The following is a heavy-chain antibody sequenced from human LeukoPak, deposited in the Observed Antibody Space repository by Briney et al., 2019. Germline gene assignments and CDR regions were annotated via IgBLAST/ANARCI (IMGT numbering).Heavy chain of an antibody. J-gene: IGHJ4*02. Sequence: SETLSLTCAVYGGSFSGYYWRWIRQPPGKGLEWVGEINHSGSTNYNPSLQSRATISVDTSTNQFSLKLRYVTAADTAGYYCASLRTDYYGSGSYCYYFDYWGQGTLVTVSS. CDR3: ASLRTDYYGSGSYCYYFDY. CDR2: INHSGST. D-gene: IGHD3-10*01. CDR1: GGSFSGYY. V-gene: IGHV4-34*01.